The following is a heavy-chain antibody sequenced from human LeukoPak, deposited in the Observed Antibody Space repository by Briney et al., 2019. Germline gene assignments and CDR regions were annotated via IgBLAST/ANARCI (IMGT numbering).Heavy chain of an antibody. J-gene: IGHJ4*02. CDR2: ISYDGSNK. CDR3: AKGIAAAGTGFDY. CDR1: GFTFSSYG. Sequence: GRSLRLSCAASGFTFSSYGMHWVCQAPGKGLEWVAVISYDGSNKYYADSVKGRFTISRDNSKNTLYLQMNSLRAEDTAVYYCAKGIAAAGTGFDYWGQGTLVTVSS. D-gene: IGHD6-13*01. V-gene: IGHV3-30*18.